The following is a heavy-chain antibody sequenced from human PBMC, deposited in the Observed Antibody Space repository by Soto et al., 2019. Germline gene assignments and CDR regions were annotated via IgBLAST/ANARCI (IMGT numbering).Heavy chain of an antibody. V-gene: IGHV1-8*01. CDR2: MNPNSGNT. CDR1: GYTFTSYD. CDR3: TTDLTPATYSGYQYYFDY. Sequence: ASVKVSCKASGYTFTSYDINWVRQATGQGLEWMGWMNPNSGNTGYAQKFQGRVTMTRNTSISTAYMELSSLRSEDTAVYYCTTDLTPATYSGYQYYFDYWGQGTLVTVSS. D-gene: IGHD5-12*01. J-gene: IGHJ4*02.